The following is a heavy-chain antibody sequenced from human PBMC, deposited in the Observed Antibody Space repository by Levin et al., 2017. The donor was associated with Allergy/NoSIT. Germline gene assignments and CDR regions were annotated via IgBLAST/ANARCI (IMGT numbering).Heavy chain of an antibody. CDR1: GFTFSSYG. J-gene: IGHJ6*03. V-gene: IGHV3-33*01. D-gene: IGHD3-10*01. CDR3: ARTYYGSGSYWSYYYYMDV. Sequence: GGSLRLSCAASGFTFSSYGMHWVRQAPGKGLEWVAVIWYDGSNKYYADSVKGRFTISRDNSKNTLYLQMNSLRAEDTAVYYCARTYYGSGSYWSYYYYMDVWGKGTTVTVSS. CDR2: IWYDGSNK.